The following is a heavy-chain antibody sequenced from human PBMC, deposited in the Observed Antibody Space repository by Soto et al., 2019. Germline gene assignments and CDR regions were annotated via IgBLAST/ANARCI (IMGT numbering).Heavy chain of an antibody. D-gene: IGHD3-10*01. Sequence: QVQLVQSGAEVKKPGSSVKVSCKASGGTFSSYTISWVRQAPGQGLEWMGRIIPILGIANYAQKFQSRVTXXADKSTSTAYMELSSLRSEDTAVYYCAREEYYYGSGAFFDYWGQGTLVTVSS. CDR1: GGTFSSYT. CDR3: AREEYYYGSGAFFDY. CDR2: IIPILGIA. V-gene: IGHV1-69*08. J-gene: IGHJ4*02.